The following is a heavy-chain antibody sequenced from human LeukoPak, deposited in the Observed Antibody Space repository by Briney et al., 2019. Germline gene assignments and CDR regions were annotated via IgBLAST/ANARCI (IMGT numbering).Heavy chain of an antibody. CDR3: ASGVIVVVVAATSVGTDY. V-gene: IGHV3-23*01. Sequence: GGSLRLSCAASGFTFSSYVMSWVRQAPGKGLEWVSAISGNGGSTYYANSVKGRFTISRDNSKNTLYLQMNSLRAEDTAVYYCASGVIVVVVAATSVGTDYWGQGTLVTVSS. CDR2: ISGNGGST. D-gene: IGHD2-15*01. J-gene: IGHJ4*02. CDR1: GFTFSSYV.